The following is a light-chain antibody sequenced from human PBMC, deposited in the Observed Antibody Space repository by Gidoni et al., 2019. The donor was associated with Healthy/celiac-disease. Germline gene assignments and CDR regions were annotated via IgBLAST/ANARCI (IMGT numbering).Light chain of an antibody. J-gene: IGKJ1*01. CDR1: QSVSSY. CDR2: DAS. Sequence: EIVLTQSPATLSLSPGERATLSCRASQSVSSYLAWYQQQPGQAPRLLIYDASNRATGIPARFSGSGSGTDFTLPISSLEPEDFAVYYCQQRSNWPPTFXXXTKVKIK. CDR3: QQRSNWPPT. V-gene: IGKV3-11*01.